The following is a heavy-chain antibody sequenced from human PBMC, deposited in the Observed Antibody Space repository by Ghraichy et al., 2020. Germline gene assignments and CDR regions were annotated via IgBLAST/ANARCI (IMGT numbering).Heavy chain of an antibody. CDR2: ISGSGGST. CDR3: AFGVGLVGATTRDAFDI. CDR1: GFTFSSYA. D-gene: IGHD1-26*01. V-gene: IGHV3-23*01. Sequence: GGSLRLSCAASGFTFSSYAMSWVRQAPGKGLEWVSAISGSGGSTYYADSVKGRFTISRDNSKNTLYLQMNSLRAEDTAVYYCAFGVGLVGATTRDAFDIWGQGTMVTVSS. J-gene: IGHJ3*02.